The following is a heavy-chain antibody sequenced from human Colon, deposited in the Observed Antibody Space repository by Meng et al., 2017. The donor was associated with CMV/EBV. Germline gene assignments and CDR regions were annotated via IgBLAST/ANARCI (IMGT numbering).Heavy chain of an antibody. Sequence: GGSLRLSCVASGVTFSDYAMSWVRQAPGKGLEWVASISGSGAKTDFAESAKGRFSVSRDNSKNTLYLQMNSLTGEDTAVYYCAKDTIIGLIKPSDCWGQGTLVTVSS. CDR1: GVTFSDYA. CDR2: ISGSGAKT. D-gene: IGHD3/OR15-3a*01. V-gene: IGHV3-23*01. J-gene: IGHJ4*02. CDR3: AKDTIIGLIKPSDC.